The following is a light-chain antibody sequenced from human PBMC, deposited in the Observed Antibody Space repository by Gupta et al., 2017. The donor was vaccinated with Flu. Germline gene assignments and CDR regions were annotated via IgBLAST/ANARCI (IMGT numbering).Light chain of an antibody. Sequence: DIQLPQSPSSLSASVGDRVTITCRASQSISGYLNWYQQKLGKAPKVLIYDASSVQSGVPSRFSGSGSGTDFTLTISSRQPEDFGTFYCQQSYSNPLTFGGGTKVEIK. CDR3: QQSYSNPLT. V-gene: IGKV1-39*01. CDR2: DAS. CDR1: QSISGY. J-gene: IGKJ4*01.